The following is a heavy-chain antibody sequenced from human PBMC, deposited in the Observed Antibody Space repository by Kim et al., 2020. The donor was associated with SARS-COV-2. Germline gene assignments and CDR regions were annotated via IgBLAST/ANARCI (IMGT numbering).Heavy chain of an antibody. CDR1: GFTVSSNY. V-gene: IGHV3-66*01. CDR3: AGRDRDIVVVVAAGDYYYYGMDV. J-gene: IGHJ6*02. Sequence: GGSLRLSCAASGFTVSSNYMSWVRQAPGKGLEWVSVIYSGGSTYYADAVKGRFTISRDNSKNTLYLQMNSLRAEDTAVYYCAGRDRDIVVVVAAGDYYYYGMDVWGQGTTVTVSS. CDR2: IYSGGST. D-gene: IGHD2-15*01.